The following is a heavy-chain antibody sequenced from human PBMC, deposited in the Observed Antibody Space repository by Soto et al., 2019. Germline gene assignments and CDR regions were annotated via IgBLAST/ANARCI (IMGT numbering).Heavy chain of an antibody. Sequence: GGSLRLSCAASGFTFDDYGMSWVRQAPGKGLEWVSGISGGGSTKYYADSVKGRFTISRDNSKNTLYLQMNSLRAEDTAVYYCARDGYCSGGSCAPEYYYGMDVWGQGTTVTVSS. J-gene: IGHJ6*02. CDR1: GFTFDDYG. D-gene: IGHD2-15*01. CDR2: ISGGGSTK. V-gene: IGHV3-23*01. CDR3: ARDGYCSGGSCAPEYYYGMDV.